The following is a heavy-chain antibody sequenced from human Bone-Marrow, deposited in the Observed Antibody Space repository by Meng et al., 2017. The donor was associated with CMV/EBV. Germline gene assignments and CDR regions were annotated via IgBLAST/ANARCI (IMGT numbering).Heavy chain of an antibody. D-gene: IGHD2-2*01. CDR1: GGTFSSYA. CDR3: ARYQLQAESQYYFDY. V-gene: IGHV1-69*05. CDR2: IIPIFGTA. Sequence: SVKVSCKASGGTFSSYAISWVRQAPGQGLEWMGGIIPIFGTANYAQKFQGRVTITTDESTSTAYMALSSLRSEDTAVYYCARYQLQAESQYYFDYWGQGTLVTVSS. J-gene: IGHJ4*02.